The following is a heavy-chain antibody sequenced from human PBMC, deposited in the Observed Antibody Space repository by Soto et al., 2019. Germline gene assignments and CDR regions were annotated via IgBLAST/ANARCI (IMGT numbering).Heavy chain of an antibody. CDR3: ARVGSIFGVVMYYFDY. V-gene: IGHV3-30-3*01. CDR1: GFTFSSYP. Sequence: QVQLVASGGGVVQPGRSLRLSCAASGFTFSSYPLHWVRQAPGKGLEWVAVISYDGSNKYYADSVKGRFTISRDNSKNTLYLQMNSLRPEDTAVYYCARVGSIFGVVMYYFDYWGQGTLVTVSS. CDR2: ISYDGSNK. J-gene: IGHJ4*02. D-gene: IGHD3-3*01.